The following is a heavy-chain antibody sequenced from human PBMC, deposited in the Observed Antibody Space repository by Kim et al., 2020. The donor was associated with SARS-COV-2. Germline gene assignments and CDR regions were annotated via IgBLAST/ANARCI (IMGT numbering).Heavy chain of an antibody. J-gene: IGHJ4*02. D-gene: IGHD3-16*02. CDR3: AIELSSTVKADF. CDR1: GGSFSKYY. V-gene: IGHV4-34*01. Sequence: SETLSLTCAVYGGSFSKYYWRWIRQTPGKGLEWIGETTRSGSTKYNPSLEGRLTISVDTCKNQFYLNLISVTAADTGLYFCAIELSSTVKADFWGQGSLVTVS. CDR2: TTRSGST.